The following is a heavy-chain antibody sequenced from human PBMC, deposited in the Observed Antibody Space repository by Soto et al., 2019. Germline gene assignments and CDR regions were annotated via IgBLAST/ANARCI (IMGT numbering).Heavy chain of an antibody. CDR1: GFTVSSYA. J-gene: IGHJ4*02. Sequence: QVQLVESGGGVVQPGRSLRLSCAASGFTVSSYAMHWVRQAPGKGLEWVAVISYDGSNKYYADSVKGRFTISRDNSKNTLYLQMNSLRAEDTAVYYCASDREGGWLVISYYFDYWGQGTLVTVSS. D-gene: IGHD6-19*01. CDR2: ISYDGSNK. CDR3: ASDREGGWLVISYYFDY. V-gene: IGHV3-30-3*01.